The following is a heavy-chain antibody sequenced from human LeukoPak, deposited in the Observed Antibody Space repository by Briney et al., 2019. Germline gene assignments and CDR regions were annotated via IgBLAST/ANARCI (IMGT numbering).Heavy chain of an antibody. Sequence: PGGSLRLSCAASGFTFDDYGMSWVRHAPGKGLEWVSGINWNGGSTGYADSVKGRFTISRDNAKNSLHLQMNSLRAEDTALYYCARAGKNTAIFFFDYWGQGTLVTVSS. CDR2: INWNGGST. CDR1: GFTFDDYG. D-gene: IGHD5-18*01. V-gene: IGHV3-20*04. J-gene: IGHJ4*02. CDR3: ARAGKNTAIFFFDY.